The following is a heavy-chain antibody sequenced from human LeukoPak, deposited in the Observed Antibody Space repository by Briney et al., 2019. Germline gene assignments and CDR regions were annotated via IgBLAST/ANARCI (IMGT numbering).Heavy chain of an antibody. J-gene: IGHJ3*02. V-gene: IGHV3-48*03. CDR1: GFTFSSYE. CDR2: ISSSGSTI. D-gene: IGHD3-22*01. CDR3: ARTYDSSGYYFPDAFDI. Sequence: PGGSLRLSCAASGFTFSSYEMNWVRQAPGKGLEWVSYISSSGSTIYYADSVKGRFTISRDNAKNSLYLQMNSLRAEDTAVYYCARTYDSSGYYFPDAFDIWGQGTMVTVSS.